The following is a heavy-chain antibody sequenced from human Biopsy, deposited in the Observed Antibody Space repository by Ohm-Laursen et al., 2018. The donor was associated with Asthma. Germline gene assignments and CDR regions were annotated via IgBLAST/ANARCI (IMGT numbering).Heavy chain of an antibody. D-gene: IGHD3-10*01. J-gene: IGHJ6*02. CDR3: ARAVDYSHYYGIDV. Sequence: SPVKVSCKTSGYTFNSAGITWVRQAPGQGLEWMGWISVYNGNTKVAQKLQDRVTMITDASTSTAYMELRSLRSDDTAVYFCARAVDYSHYYGIDVWGQGTTVTVS. CDR2: ISVYNGNT. CDR1: GYTFNSAG. V-gene: IGHV1-18*01.